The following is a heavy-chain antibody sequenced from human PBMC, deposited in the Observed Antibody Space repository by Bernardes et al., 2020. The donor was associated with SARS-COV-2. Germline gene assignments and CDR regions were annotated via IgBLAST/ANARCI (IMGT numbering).Heavy chain of an antibody. V-gene: IGHV4-59*01. Sequence: SETLALTCTVSGGSISSSYWSWIRQPPGQGLEWIGYIYYSGSTNYNPSLKSRVTISVDTSKNQFSLKLSSVTAADTAVYYCARGPRGMDVWGQGTTVTVSS. J-gene: IGHJ6*02. CDR3: ARGPRGMDV. CDR2: IYYSGST. CDR1: GGSISSSY.